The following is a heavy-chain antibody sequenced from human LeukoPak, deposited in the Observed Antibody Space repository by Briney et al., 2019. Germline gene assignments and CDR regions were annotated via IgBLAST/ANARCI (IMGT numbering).Heavy chain of an antibody. J-gene: IGHJ4*02. CDR2: IYYSGST. D-gene: IGHD3-22*01. V-gene: IGHV4-59*08. Sequence: SETLSLTCTVSGGSISTYYWSWIRQPPGKGLEWIGYIYYSGSTNCNPSLKSRVTISVDTSKNQFSLKLSSVTAADTAVYYCARHRYYYDSSGYSPLDYWGQGTLVTVSS. CDR1: GGSISTYY. CDR3: ARHRYYYDSSGYSPLDY.